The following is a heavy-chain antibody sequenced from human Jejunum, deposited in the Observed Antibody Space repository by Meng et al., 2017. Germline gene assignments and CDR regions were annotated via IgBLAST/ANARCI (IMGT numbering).Heavy chain of an antibody. CDR1: GGSVSSS. CDR2: IYYSGNT. D-gene: IGHD6-19*01. CDR3: ARDRRDSSGWFYFDY. Sequence: SETLSLTCTVSGGSVSSSWSWIRQPPGKGLEWIGHIYYSGNTNYNPSLKSRVTISVDTSKNQFSLKLRSVTAADTAVYFCARDRRDSSGWFYFDYWAQGTLVTVSS. J-gene: IGHJ4*02. V-gene: IGHV4-59*02.